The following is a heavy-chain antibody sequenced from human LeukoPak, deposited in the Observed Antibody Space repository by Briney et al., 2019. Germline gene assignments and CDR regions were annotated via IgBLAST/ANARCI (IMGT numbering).Heavy chain of an antibody. J-gene: IGHJ5*02. CDR1: GFTFSSYS. Sequence: GGSLRLSCAASGFTFSSYSMNWVRQAPGKGLGWVSSISSSSSYIYYADSVKGRFTISRDNAKNSLYLQMNSLRAEDTAVYYCARRARGYSGYGDNWFDPWGQGTLATVSS. CDR3: ARRARGYSGYGDNWFDP. D-gene: IGHD5-12*01. V-gene: IGHV3-21*01. CDR2: ISSSSSYI.